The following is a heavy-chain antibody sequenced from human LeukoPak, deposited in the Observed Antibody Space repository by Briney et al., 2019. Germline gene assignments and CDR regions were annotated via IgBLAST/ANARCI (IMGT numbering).Heavy chain of an antibody. D-gene: IGHD6-19*01. J-gene: IGHJ6*02. CDR1: GFTFSSYG. V-gene: IGHV3-33*01. CDR2: IWYDGSNK. Sequence: PGRSLRLSCAASGFTFSSYGMHWVGQAPGKGLEWVAVIWYDGSNKYYADSVKGRFTISRDNSKNTLYLQINSLRAEDTAVYYCARDGAVAGLYYYYYYGMDVWGQGTTVIVSS. CDR3: ARDGAVAGLYYYYYYGMDV.